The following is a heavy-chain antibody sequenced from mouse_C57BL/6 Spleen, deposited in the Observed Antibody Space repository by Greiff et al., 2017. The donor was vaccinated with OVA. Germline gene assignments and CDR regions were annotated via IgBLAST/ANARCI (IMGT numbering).Heavy chain of an antibody. J-gene: IGHJ4*01. CDR1: GYTFTSYG. V-gene: IGHV1-81*01. Sequence: QVQLQQSGAELARPGASVKLSCKASGYTFTSYGISWVKQRTGQGLEWIGEIYPRSGNTYYNEKFKGKATLTADKSSSTAYMELRSLTSEDSAVYFCARSTTVVAEAMDYWGQGTSVTVSS. CDR3: ARSTTVVAEAMDY. CDR2: IYPRSGNT. D-gene: IGHD1-1*01.